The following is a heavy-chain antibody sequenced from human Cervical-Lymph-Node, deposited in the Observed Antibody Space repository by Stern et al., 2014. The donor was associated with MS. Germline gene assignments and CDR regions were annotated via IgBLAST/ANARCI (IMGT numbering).Heavy chain of an antibody. V-gene: IGHV1-69*01. CDR3: ARAPKLVWFGENGFDY. Sequence: VQLLQSGAEVKKPGSSVKVSCKASGGTFSSYAISWVRQAPGQGLEWMGGIIPIFGTANYAQKFQGRVAITADESTSTAYMELSRLRSEDTAVYYCARAPKLVWFGENGFDYWGQGTLVTVSS. J-gene: IGHJ4*02. CDR2: IIPIFGTA. D-gene: IGHD3-10*01. CDR1: GGTFSSYA.